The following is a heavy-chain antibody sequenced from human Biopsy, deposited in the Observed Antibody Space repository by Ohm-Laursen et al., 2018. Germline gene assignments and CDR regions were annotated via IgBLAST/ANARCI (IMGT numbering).Heavy chain of an antibody. CDR1: GGSISSDY. V-gene: IGHV3-23*01. CDR3: AKDQPDLAVVVAAHWYFDL. CDR2: ISDIGSST. J-gene: IGHJ2*01. D-gene: IGHD2-15*01. Sequence: ETLSLTCTVSGGSISSDYWSWIRQTPGKGLEWVSAISDIGSSTFYSDSVKGRFTISRDNSKKTLYLQMNSLRAEDTAIYYCAKDQPDLAVVVAAHWYFDLWGRGTLVTVSS.